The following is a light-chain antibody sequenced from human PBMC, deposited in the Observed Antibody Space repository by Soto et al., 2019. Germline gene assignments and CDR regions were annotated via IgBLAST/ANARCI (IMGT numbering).Light chain of an antibody. CDR2: GAS. J-gene: IGKJ1*01. Sequence: DIQMTQSPSSLSASVGDGFTVTCRASQDIGHSLAWYQQKPGKPIQLLIYGASTLHSGVPSRFSGSGSGTDFTLTISRLEPEDCAVYYCQQYGRSSWTFGQGTKVDIK. CDR1: QDIGHS. CDR3: QQYGRSSWT. V-gene: IGKV1-27*01.